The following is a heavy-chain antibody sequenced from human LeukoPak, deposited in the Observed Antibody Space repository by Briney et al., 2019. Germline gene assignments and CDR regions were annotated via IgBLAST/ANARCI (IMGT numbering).Heavy chain of an antibody. CDR1: GFTFSDYY. CDR3: ARAALGSGRPYYYMDV. D-gene: IGHD6-19*01. J-gene: IGHJ6*03. CDR2: ISSSGSTI. V-gene: IGHV3-11*04. Sequence: GGSLRLSCAASGFTFSDYYMSWIRQAPGKGLEWVSYISSSGSTIYYADSAKGRFTISRDNAKNSLYLQMNSLRAEDTAVYYCARAALGSGRPYYYMDVWGKGTTVTVSS.